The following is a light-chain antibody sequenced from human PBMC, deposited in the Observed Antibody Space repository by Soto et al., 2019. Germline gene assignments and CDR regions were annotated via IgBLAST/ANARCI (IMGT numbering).Light chain of an antibody. J-gene: IGKJ2*01. CDR1: QDISYF. CDR2: DAS. V-gene: IGKV1-33*01. CDR3: QQYDKFPPT. Sequence: DIQMTQPPSSLSASVGDRVTITCQPSQDISYFLSWYQQKPGKAHNLLIYDASKLETGVPSRFSGSGSGTHFNLTINALQPEEVATYYCQQYDKFPPTFGQGTKIEI.